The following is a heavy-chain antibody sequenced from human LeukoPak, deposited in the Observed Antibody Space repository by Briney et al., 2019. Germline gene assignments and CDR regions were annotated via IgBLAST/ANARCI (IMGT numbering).Heavy chain of an antibody. CDR2: ISGSGGST. J-gene: IGHJ3*02. D-gene: IGHD6-19*01. Sequence: GGALRLSCAASGFTFSSYGMSWVRQAPGKGLEWVSGISGSGGSTYYADSVKGRFTISRDNSKSTLYLQMNSLRAEYTAVYYCAKYYNRGWGNAFDIWGQGTMVTVSS. CDR1: GFTFSSYG. CDR3: AKYYNRGWGNAFDI. V-gene: IGHV3-23*01.